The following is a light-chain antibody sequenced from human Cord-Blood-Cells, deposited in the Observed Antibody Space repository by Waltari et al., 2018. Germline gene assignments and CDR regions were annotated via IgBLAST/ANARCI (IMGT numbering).Light chain of an antibody. J-gene: IGLJ1*01. CDR2: EGS. CDR1: SSDVGSYNL. CDR3: CSYAGSSTFYV. V-gene: IGLV2-23*01. Sequence: QSALTQPAPVSGSPGQSITISCTGTSSDVGSYNLVSWYQQHPGKAPKLMIYEGSKRPSGVANRFSGSKACNTASLTISRLHAEDEADYYCCSYAGSSTFYVFGTGTKVTVL.